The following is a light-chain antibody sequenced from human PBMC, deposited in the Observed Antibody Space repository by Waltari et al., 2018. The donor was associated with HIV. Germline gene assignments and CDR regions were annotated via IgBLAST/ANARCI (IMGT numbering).Light chain of an antibody. CDR2: DTN. J-gene: IGLJ1*01. V-gene: IGLV1-51*01. Sequence: QPVLPHPPSVSAAPGQKVTTPCSGSSPTTGVNYVSLYQQLPGKAPKLLIYDTNKRPSGMPDRFSGSQSGTSATLGITGLQTGDEAEYYCGTWDSSLSAYVFGTGTKVTVL. CDR3: GTWDSSLSAYV. CDR1: SPTTGVNY.